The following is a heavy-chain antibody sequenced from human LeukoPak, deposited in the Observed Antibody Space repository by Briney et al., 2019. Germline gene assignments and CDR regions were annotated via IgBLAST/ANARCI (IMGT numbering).Heavy chain of an antibody. Sequence: GGSLRLSCAASGFTYSSYSMNWVRQAPGKRLEWVSTIYSGGSTYYADYVTGRFTIYRDNSKSTIFLQMNYLRAEDTAVYYCATNSGYDNFPRLYGMDVWGHGTTVTVSS. CDR3: ATNSGYDNFPRLYGMDV. D-gene: IGHD5-12*01. J-gene: IGHJ6*02. CDR2: IYSGGST. V-gene: IGHV3-53*01. CDR1: GFTYSSYS.